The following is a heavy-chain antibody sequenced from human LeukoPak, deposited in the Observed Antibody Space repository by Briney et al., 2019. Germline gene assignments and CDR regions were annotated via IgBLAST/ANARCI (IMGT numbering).Heavy chain of an antibody. V-gene: IGHV1-2*02. CDR1: GYTFTGNI. J-gene: IGHJ4*02. CDR3: ARKGDDGYNFGY. CDR2: INPNSGGT. D-gene: IGHD5-24*01. Sequence: GASVTVSCKASGYTFTGNIMHWVRQAPGQGLEWMGWINPNSGGTNYAQKFQGRVTMTGDTSISTGYMELRMLRSDDTAVYYCARKGDDGYNFGYWGQGTLVTVSS.